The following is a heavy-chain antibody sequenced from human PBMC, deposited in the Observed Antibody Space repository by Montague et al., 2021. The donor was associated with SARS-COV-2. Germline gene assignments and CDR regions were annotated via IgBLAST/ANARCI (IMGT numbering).Heavy chain of an antibody. CDR1: GYSISSGYF. V-gene: IGHV4-38-2*02. CDR2: IYHAGYX. CDR3: ARAPCVGDCNSLAIWFDP. J-gene: IGHJ5*02. D-gene: IGHD2-21*02. Sequence: SETLSLTCTVFGYSISSGYFWAWLRQPSGKGLEWIGSIYHAGYXXXNPXXXSRVSISIDTSRNQISLRVTDVVAADTAVYYCARAPCVGDCNSLAIWFDPWGQGTLVSVSS.